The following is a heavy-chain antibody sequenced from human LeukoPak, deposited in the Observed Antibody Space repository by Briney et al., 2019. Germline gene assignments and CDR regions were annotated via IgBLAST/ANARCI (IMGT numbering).Heavy chain of an antibody. CDR3: AKDNYYGSGSYPTPYYFDY. V-gene: IGHV3-21*01. CDR1: GFTFSSYS. D-gene: IGHD3-10*01. CDR2: ISSSSSYI. J-gene: IGHJ4*02. Sequence: PGGSLRLSCAASGFTFSSYSMNWVRQAPGKGLEWVSSISSSSSYIYYADSVKGRFTISRDNAKNSLYLQMNSLRAEDTAVYYCAKDNYYGSGSYPTPYYFDYWGQGTLVTVSS.